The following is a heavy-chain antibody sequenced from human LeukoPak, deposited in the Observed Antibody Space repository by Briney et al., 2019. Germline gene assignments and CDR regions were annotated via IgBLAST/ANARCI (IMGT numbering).Heavy chain of an antibody. J-gene: IGHJ3*02. CDR2: ISSSGGST. V-gene: IGHV3-23*01. D-gene: IGHD2-8*01. Sequence: GGSLRLSCAASGFTFSSCATSWVRQAPGKGLEWVSAISSSGGSTYSADAVKGRFTISRDNSKNTLYLQMNSLRAEDTAVYYCAREEGGLVSAAFDIWGQGTMVTVSS. CDR3: AREEGGLVSAAFDI. CDR1: GFTFSSCA.